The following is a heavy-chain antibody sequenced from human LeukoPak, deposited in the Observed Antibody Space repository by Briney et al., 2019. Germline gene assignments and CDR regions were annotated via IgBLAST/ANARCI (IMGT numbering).Heavy chain of an antibody. J-gene: IGHJ4*02. V-gene: IGHV4-4*02. CDR2: IYHSGST. CDR3: ARSGSYKNPGNS. Sequence: SGTLSLTCAVSGGSISSSNWWSWVRQPPGKGLEWIGEIYHSGSTNYNPSLKGRVTISVDTSKNQFSLKLSSVTAADTAVYYCARSGSYKNPGNSWGQGTLVTVSS. D-gene: IGHD1-26*01. CDR1: GGSISSSNW.